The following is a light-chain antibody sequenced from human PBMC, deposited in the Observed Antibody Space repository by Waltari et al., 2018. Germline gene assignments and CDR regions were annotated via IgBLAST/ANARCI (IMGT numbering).Light chain of an antibody. CDR2: EVY. V-gene: IGLV2-8*01. CDR1: SSDVGGNDY. J-gene: IGLJ3*02. Sequence: QSALTQFPSASGSPGQSVTISCTGTSSDVGGNDYISWYQQHPGKAPKVIIYEVYKRPSGFPYRFSGSKSGNTASLTVSGLQAEDEANYYCSSYAGKYVFGGGTKLTVL. CDR3: SSYAGKYV.